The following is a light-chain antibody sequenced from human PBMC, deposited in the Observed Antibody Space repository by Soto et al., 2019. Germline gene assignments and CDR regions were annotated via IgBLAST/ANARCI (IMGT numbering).Light chain of an antibody. V-gene: IGKV3-15*01. CDR1: QSVSSN. Sequence: EIVMTQSPANLSVSPGERATLSCRASQSVSSNLAWYQQKPGQGPRLLISGASTRATSIPARFSGSGSGTEFPLTINSLQSEEFAVYYCHLPKTWPPYTLVRGTKLEIK. CDR3: HLPKTWPPYT. J-gene: IGKJ2*01. CDR2: GAS.